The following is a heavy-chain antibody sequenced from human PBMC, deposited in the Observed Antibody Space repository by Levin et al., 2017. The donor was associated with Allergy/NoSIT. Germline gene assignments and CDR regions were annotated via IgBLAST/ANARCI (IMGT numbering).Heavy chain of an antibody. V-gene: IGHV5-51*01. CDR3: ARRWITGTAEAFDI. J-gene: IGHJ3*02. CDR2: IYPGDSDT. Sequence: ASVKVSCKGSGYSFTSYWIGWVRQMPGKGLEWMGIIYPGDSDTRYSPSFQGQVTISADKSISTAYLQRSSLKASDTAVYYCARRWITGTAEAFDIWGQGTMVTVSS. D-gene: IGHD1-7*01. CDR1: GYSFTSYW.